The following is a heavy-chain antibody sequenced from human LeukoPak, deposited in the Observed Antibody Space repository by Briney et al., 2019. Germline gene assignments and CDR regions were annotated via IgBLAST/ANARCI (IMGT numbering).Heavy chain of an antibody. J-gene: IGHJ2*01. Sequence: ASVKVSCKASGYSFTSYGITWVRQAPGQGLEWMGWISGYNGNTKYAQKFQGRVTMTTDTSTSTAYMELRSLRSDDTAVYYCARPLERAGGNWYFDLWGRGTLAYVSS. CDR3: ARPLERAGGNWYFDL. D-gene: IGHD1-1*01. CDR1: GYSFTSYG. CDR2: ISGYNGNT. V-gene: IGHV1-18*01.